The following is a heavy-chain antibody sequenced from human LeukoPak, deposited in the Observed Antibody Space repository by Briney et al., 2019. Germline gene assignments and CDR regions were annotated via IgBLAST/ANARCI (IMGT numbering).Heavy chain of an antibody. V-gene: IGHV3-7*01. D-gene: IGHD3-9*01. J-gene: IGHJ4*02. CDR2: IKQDGSEK. Sequence: GGSLRLSCAASGFTFSNAWMSWVRQAPGKGLEWVANIKQDGSEKYYVDSVKGRFTISRDNAKNSLYLQMNSLRAEDTAVYYCARVLTGRDYWGQGTLVTVSS. CDR1: GFTFSNAW. CDR3: ARVLTGRDY.